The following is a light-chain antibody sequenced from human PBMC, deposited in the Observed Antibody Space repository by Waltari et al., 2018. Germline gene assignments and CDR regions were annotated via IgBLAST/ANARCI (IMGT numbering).Light chain of an antibody. V-gene: IGLV2-14*03. J-gene: IGLJ3*02. Sequence: QSALTQPASVSGSPGQSITLSCTGTATDIGGYNYVSWYQQHPGKAPKLVIFDVSSRPSGISYRFSASKFGNTASLTISGLQPDDEADYYCCSFTSSSTWVFGGGTKLTVL. CDR1: ATDIGGYNY. CDR3: CSFTSSSTWV. CDR2: DVS.